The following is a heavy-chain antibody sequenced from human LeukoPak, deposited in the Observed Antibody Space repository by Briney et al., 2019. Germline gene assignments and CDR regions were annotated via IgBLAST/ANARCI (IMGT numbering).Heavy chain of an antibody. CDR3: VRAHYDILTGYYGPFDY. CDR2: INPSGGST. J-gene: IGHJ4*02. D-gene: IGHD3-9*01. CDR1: GYTFTSYY. V-gene: IGHV1-46*01. Sequence: ASVKVSCKASGYTFTSYYMHWVRQAPGQGLEWMGIINPSGGSTSYAQKFQGRVTMTRDTSTSTVYMELSSLRSEDTAVYYCVRAHYDILTGYYGPFDYWGQGTLVTVSS.